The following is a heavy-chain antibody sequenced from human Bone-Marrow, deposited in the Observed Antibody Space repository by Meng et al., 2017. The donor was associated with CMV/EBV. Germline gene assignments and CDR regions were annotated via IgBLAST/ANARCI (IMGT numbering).Heavy chain of an antibody. J-gene: IGHJ3*01. CDR2: IHYSGST. CDR3: ARDDYGDYGDAFDL. CDR1: GGSISGYY. V-gene: IGHV4-59*01. D-gene: IGHD4-17*01. Sequence: GSLRLSCSVSGGSISGYYWSWIRQPPGKGLEWIGYIHYSGSTNYNPSLKSRVTILVDTSKNQFSLKLSSVTAADTAVYYCARDDYGDYGDAFDLWGQGTMVTVSS.